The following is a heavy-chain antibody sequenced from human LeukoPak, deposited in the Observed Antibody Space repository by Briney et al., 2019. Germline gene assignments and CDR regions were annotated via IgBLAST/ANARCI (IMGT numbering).Heavy chain of an antibody. J-gene: IGHJ4*02. CDR1: GGSFSGYY. D-gene: IGHD2-15*01. CDR3: ARRGVYCSGGSCYHDY. V-gene: IGHV4-34*01. Sequence: PSETLSLTCAVYGGSFSGYYWSWIRQPPGKGLEWIGEINHSGSTNYNPSLKSRVTISVDTSKNQFSLKLSSVTAADTAVYYCARRGVYCSGGSCYHDYWGQGTLVTVSS. CDR2: INHSGST.